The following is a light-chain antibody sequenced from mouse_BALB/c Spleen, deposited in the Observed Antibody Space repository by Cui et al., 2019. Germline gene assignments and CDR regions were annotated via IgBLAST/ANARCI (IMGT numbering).Light chain of an antibody. V-gene: IGKV4-80*01. CDR2: STS. Sequence: QIVLTQSPALMSASLGEEITLTCSASSNVSYMHWYQQKSGTSPKLLIYSTSNLACGVPSRFSGSGSGTVYSLTISSVETEDAADYYCHQWSSYPWTFGGGTKLEIK. CDR3: HQWSSYPWT. CDR1: SNVSY. J-gene: IGKJ1*01.